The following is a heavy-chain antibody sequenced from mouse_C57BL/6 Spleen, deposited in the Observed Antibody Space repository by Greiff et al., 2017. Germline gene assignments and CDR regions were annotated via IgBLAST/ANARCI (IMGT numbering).Heavy chain of an antibody. D-gene: IGHD1-1*02. Sequence: EVKLQESVAELVRPGASVKLSCTASGFNIKNTYMHWVKQRPEQGLEWIGRIDPANGNTPYAPKFPGKATITADTSLNTAYLQSSSLTSEDKAICYSARGVVGDYFDDWGQGTTVTVSS. J-gene: IGHJ2*01. V-gene: IGHV14-3*01. CDR3: ARGVVGDYFDD. CDR2: IDPANGNT. CDR1: GFNIKNTY.